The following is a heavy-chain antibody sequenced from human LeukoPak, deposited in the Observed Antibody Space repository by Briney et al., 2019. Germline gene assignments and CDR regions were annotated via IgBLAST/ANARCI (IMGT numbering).Heavy chain of an antibody. CDR1: GGPIISHY. CDR3: GRDALVGYLSFYYMDV. Sequence: PSETLSLISTVSGGPIISHYWTWLRQSPVKGLEWIGDISNSGSTSYNPSLKSRVTISIDTSKNQFSLKLSSVTAADTAVYYCGRDALVGYLSFYYMDVWGKGSTVTVSS. V-gene: IGHV4-59*11. D-gene: IGHD2-15*01. J-gene: IGHJ6*03. CDR2: ISNSGST.